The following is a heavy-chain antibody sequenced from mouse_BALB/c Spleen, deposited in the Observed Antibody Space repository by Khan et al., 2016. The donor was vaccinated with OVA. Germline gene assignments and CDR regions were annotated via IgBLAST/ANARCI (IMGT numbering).Heavy chain of an antibody. D-gene: IGHD1-1*01. Sequence: EVELVESGAELVKPGASVKLSCTASGFNIKDTYMHWVKQRPEQGLEWIGRIDPANGNTKYDPKFQGKATITADTSSNTAYLQPSSLPSEGTAVYYCATYFFGSSRYFDYWGQGTTLTVSS. CDR1: GFNIKDTY. J-gene: IGHJ2*01. V-gene: IGHV14-3*02. CDR2: IDPANGNT. CDR3: ATYFFGSSRYFDY.